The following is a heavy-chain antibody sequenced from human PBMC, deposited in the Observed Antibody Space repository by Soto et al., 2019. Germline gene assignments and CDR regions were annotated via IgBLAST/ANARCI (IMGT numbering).Heavy chain of an antibody. CDR1: GGSITINTFH. J-gene: IGHJ4*02. CDR2: VHHSGST. Sequence: QLQLQESGPGLVKPSETLSLTCTVSGGSITINTFHWGWIRQPPGKGLEWIGSVHHSGSTYYSPSLKSRVTISVDTSESQFSLQLISVTAADTAVYYCAGGDYDIDYWGQGTLVTVSS. D-gene: IGHD4-17*01. CDR3: AGGDYDIDY. V-gene: IGHV4-39*01.